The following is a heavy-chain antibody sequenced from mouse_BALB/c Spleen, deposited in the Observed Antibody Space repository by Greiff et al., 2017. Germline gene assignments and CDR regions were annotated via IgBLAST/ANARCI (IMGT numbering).Heavy chain of an antibody. CDR1: GYAFTNYL. Sequence: QVQLQQSGAELVRPGTSVKVSCKASGYAFTNYLIEWVKQRPGQGLEWIGVINPGSGGTNYNEKFKGKATLTADKSSSTAYMQLSSLTSDDSAVYFCARPYDGYHAMDYWGQGTAVTVSS. J-gene: IGHJ4*01. CDR2: INPGSGGT. V-gene: IGHV1-54*01. CDR3: ARPYDGYHAMDY. D-gene: IGHD2-3*01.